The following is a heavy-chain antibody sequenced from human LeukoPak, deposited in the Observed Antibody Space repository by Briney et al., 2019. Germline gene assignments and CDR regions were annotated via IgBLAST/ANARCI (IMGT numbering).Heavy chain of an antibody. CDR3: ARDGGYFRAFDI. CDR2: IYTSGST. V-gene: IGHV4-4*07. Sequence: SETMSLTCTVSAGSISSYYWSWIRQPAGKGLEWIGRIYTSGSTNYNPSLKSRVTMSVDTSKNQFSLRLSSVTAADTAVYYCARDGGYFRAFDIWGQGTMVTVSS. D-gene: IGHD3-16*01. CDR1: AGSISSYY. J-gene: IGHJ3*02.